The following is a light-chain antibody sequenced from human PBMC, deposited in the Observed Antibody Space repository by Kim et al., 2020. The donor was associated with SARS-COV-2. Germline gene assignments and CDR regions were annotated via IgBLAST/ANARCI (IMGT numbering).Light chain of an antibody. J-gene: IGKJ4*01. V-gene: IGKV3-11*01. CDR2: TTS. Sequence: EIVLTQSPATLSLSPGERATLSCRASQSVSPSLAWYQQKPGQAPRLVIHTTSNRATGIPARFSGSGSGTDFSLTISRLEPEDFALYYCQQCKSWPLTFGGGTKVDIK. CDR3: QQCKSWPLT. CDR1: QSVSPS.